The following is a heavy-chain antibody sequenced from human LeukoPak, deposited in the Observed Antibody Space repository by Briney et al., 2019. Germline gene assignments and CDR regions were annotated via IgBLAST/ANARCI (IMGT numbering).Heavy chain of an antibody. CDR3: ARHSPWVYYFDY. D-gene: IGHD2-21*01. V-gene: IGHV4-38-2*01. CDR2: IYYSGST. CDR1: GYSISSGYY. J-gene: IGHJ4*02. Sequence: SETLSLTCAVSGYSISSGYYWGWIRQPPGKGLEWIGSIYYSGSTYYNPSLKSRVTISVDTSKNQFSLKLSSVTAADTAVYYCARHSPWVYYFDYWGQGTLVTVSS.